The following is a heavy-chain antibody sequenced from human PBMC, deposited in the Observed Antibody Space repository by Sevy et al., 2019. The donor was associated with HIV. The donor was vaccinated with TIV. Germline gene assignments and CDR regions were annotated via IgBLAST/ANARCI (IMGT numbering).Heavy chain of an antibody. D-gene: IGHD3-10*01. V-gene: IGHV3-15*01. CDR2: IKSKIDGETT. CDR3: ATAPCYYGSAPFDY. CDR1: GLTFNNAW. Sequence: GSLRLSCAVSGLTFNNAWMNWVRQAPGTGLQWVGLIKSKIDGETTDYAAPVKGRFTISRDDSKNTLFLQMNSLKIEDTAVYYCATAPCYYGSAPFDYWGPGTLVTVSS. J-gene: IGHJ4*02.